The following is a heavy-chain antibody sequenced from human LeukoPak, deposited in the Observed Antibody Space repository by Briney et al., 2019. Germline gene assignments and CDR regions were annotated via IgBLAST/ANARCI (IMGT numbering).Heavy chain of an antibody. CDR1: GFTFSNAW. V-gene: IGHV3-15*01. CDR2: IKSKTDGGTT. D-gene: IGHD3-10*01. CDR3: TTSHPYGSGSYSSLDAFDI. J-gene: IGHJ3*02. Sequence: GGSLRLSCAASGFTFSNAWMSWVRQAPGKGLEWVGRIKSKTDGGTTDYAAPVKGRFTISRDDSKNTLYLQMNSLKTEDTAVYYCTTSHPYGSGSYSSLDAFDIWGQGTMVTVSS.